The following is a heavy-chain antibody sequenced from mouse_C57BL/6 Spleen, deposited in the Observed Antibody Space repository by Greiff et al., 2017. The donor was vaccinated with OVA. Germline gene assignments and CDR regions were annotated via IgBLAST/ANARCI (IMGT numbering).Heavy chain of an antibody. Sequence: VQLQQSGAELARPGASVKMSCKASGYTFTSYTMHWVKQRPGQGLEWIGYINPSSGYTKYNQKFKDKATLTADKSSSTAYMQLSSLTSEDSAVYYCARPYGNSYAMDYWGQGTSVTVSS. V-gene: IGHV1-4*01. CDR3: ARPYGNSYAMDY. J-gene: IGHJ4*01. D-gene: IGHD2-1*01. CDR1: GYTFTSYT. CDR2: INPSSGYT.